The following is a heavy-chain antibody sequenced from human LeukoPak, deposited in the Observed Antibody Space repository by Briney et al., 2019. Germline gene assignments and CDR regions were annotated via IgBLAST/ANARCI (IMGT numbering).Heavy chain of an antibody. D-gene: IGHD3-22*01. CDR3: ASGHDPYYYDTSGYSDY. V-gene: IGHV1-46*01. CDR1: GYTFTRYY. CDR2: INPGGGST. J-gene: IGHJ4*02. Sequence: ASAKVSCKASGYTFTRYYMHWVRQAPGQGLEWMGIINPGGGSTTYAQKFQGRVTMTRDTSTSTVYMQLSSLRSEDTAVYYCASGHDPYYYDTSGYSDYWGQGTLVTVSS.